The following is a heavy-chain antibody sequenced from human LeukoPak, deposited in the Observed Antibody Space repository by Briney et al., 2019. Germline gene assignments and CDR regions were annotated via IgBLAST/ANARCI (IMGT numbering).Heavy chain of an antibody. CDR1: GFTFSSYG. J-gene: IGHJ4*02. D-gene: IGHD3-10*01. CDR3: AKVAPPNFPLGELSNFDY. V-gene: IGHV3-30*02. CDR2: IRYDGSNK. Sequence: GGSLRLSCAASGFTFSSYGMYWVRQAPGKGLEWVAFIRYDGSNKYYADSVKGRFTISRDNSKNTLYLQMNSLRAEDTAVYYCAKVAPPNFPLGELSNFDYWGQGTLVTVSS.